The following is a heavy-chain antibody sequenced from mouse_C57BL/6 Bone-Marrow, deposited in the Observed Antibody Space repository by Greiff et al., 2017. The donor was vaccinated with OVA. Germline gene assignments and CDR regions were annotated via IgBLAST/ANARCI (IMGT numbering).Heavy chain of an antibody. D-gene: IGHD1-1*01. CDR2: IYTGDGDT. CDR1: GYAFSSYW. J-gene: IGHJ2*01. CDR3: ARAITTVVIDY. V-gene: IGHV1-80*01. Sequence: QVQLQQSGAELVKPGASVKISCKASGYAFSSYWMNWVKQRPGKGLEWIGPIYTGDGDTNYNGKFKGKATLTAYKASSTAYMQLSSLTSEDSAVYFCARAITTVVIDYWGQGTTLTVSS.